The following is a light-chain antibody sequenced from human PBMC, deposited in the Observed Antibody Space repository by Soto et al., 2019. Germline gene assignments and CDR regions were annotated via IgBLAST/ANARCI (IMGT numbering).Light chain of an antibody. CDR1: QSVGSNY. CDR2: GAS. Sequence: EIVLVQSPATLSLSPGERATLSCRASQSVGSNYLAWYQQKPGQAPRLLIYGASTRAPGIPDRFSGSGSGTDFTLTISRLEPEDFAVYVCQRYGGTPMFVFGQGTKLEIK. J-gene: IGKJ2*01. V-gene: IGKV3-20*01. CDR3: QRYGGTPMFV.